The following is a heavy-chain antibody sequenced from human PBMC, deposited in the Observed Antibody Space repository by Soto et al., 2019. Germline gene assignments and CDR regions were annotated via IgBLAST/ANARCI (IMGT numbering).Heavy chain of an antibody. CDR3: ARQGQENYDFWSGYYKNYYYGLDV. J-gene: IGHJ6*02. Sequence: GASVKVSCKASGYTFTSYGISWVRQAPGQGLEWMGWISAYNGNTNYAQKLQGRVTMTTDTSTSTAYMELRSLRSDDTAVYYCARQGQENYDFWSGYYKNYYYGLDVWGQGTTVTVSS. CDR1: GYTFTSYG. D-gene: IGHD3-3*01. V-gene: IGHV1-18*01. CDR2: ISAYNGNT.